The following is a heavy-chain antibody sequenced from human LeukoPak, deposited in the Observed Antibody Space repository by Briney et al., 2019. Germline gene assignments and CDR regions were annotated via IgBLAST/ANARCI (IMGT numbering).Heavy chain of an antibody. D-gene: IGHD3-10*01. Sequence: SETLSLTCTVSGGSISSSSYYWGWIRQPPGKGLEWIGSIYYSGSTYYNPSLKSRVTISVDTSKSQFSLKLSSVTAADTAVYYCARGTMVRGVIGAFDIWGQGTMVTVSS. V-gene: IGHV4-39*01. CDR1: GGSISSSSYY. CDR3: ARGTMVRGVIGAFDI. CDR2: IYYSGST. J-gene: IGHJ3*02.